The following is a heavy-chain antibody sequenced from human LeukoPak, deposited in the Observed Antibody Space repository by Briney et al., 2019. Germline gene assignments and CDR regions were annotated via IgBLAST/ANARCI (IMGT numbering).Heavy chain of an antibody. CDR1: GYTFTAYY. CDR2: INPNSGGT. J-gene: IGHJ6*02. V-gene: IGHV1-2*02. Sequence: ASVKVSCKASGYTFTAYYLHWVRQAPGQGLEWVGRINPNSGGTDYAQKFQGRVTVTRDTSISTAHMELSSLRSEDTAVYYCARTTVPKVEYYYYYYGMDVWGQGTTVTVSS. D-gene: IGHD4-17*01. CDR3: ARTTVPKVEYYYYYYGMDV.